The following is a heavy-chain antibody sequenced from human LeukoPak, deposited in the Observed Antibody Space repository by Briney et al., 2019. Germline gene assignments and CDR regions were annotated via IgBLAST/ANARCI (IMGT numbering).Heavy chain of an antibody. D-gene: IGHD3-10*01. CDR2: INPNSGGT. J-gene: IGHJ2*01. CDR3: ARDPNGYYYGSDYWYFDL. V-gene: IGHV1-2*02. CDR1: GYAFTGYY. Sequence: ASVKVSCRASGYAFTGYYMRWVRQAPGQGLEWMGWINPNSGGTNYAQKSQGRVTMTRDTSISTAYMELSRLRSDDTAVYYCARDPNGYYYGSDYWYFDLWGRGTLVTVSS.